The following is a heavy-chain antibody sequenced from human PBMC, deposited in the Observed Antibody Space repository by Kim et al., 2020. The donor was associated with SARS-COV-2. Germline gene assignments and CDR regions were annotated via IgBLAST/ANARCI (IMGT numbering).Heavy chain of an antibody. CDR1: GYTFSQYP. V-gene: IGHV1-3*01. J-gene: IGHJ5*02. CDR3: ARGGPYYYGAGGGRWFDP. Sequence: ASVKVSCKASGYTFSQYPLHWLRQAPGQGLEWMGWIRADNGNTQYSQNFQARVTITRDTSANTSYVELSSLRFEETAVYFCARGGPYYYGAGGGRWFDPWGQGTLVTVSS. D-gene: IGHD3-10*01. CDR2: IRADNGNT.